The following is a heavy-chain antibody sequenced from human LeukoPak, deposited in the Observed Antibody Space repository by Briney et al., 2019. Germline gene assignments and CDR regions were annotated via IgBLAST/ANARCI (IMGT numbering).Heavy chain of an antibody. V-gene: IGHV1-2*02. CDR1: GYTFTGYY. CDR3: ARVPPSALLWFGESVDY. Sequence: ASVKVSCKASGYTFTGYYMHWVRQAPGQGLEWMGWINPKSGGTNYVEKFQGGVTMTSDTSISTAYMELRRLRSDDTAVYYCARVPPSALLWFGESVDYWGQGTLVTVSS. CDR2: INPKSGGT. D-gene: IGHD3-10*01. J-gene: IGHJ4*02.